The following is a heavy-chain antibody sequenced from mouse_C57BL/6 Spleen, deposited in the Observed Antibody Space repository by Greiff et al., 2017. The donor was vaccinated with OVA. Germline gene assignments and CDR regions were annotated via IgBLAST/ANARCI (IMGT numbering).Heavy chain of an antibody. J-gene: IGHJ4*01. CDR2: IRLKSDNYAT. Sequence: EVKVEESGGGLVQPGGSMKLSCVASGFTFSNYWMNWVRQSPETGLEWVAQIRLKSDNYATHYAESVKGRFTISRDESKIRVYLQMNNLRAEDTGIYYCTAYSSYYAMDYWGQGTSVTVSS. V-gene: IGHV6-3*01. CDR3: TAYSSYYAMDY. D-gene: IGHD2-5*01. CDR1: GFTFSNYW.